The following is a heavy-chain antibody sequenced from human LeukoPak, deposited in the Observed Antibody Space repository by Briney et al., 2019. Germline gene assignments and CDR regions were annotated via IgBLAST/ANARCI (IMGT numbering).Heavy chain of an antibody. J-gene: IGHJ4*02. CDR1: GFTFSSYG. D-gene: IGHD6-19*01. V-gene: IGHV3-33*06. CDR2: IWYDGSNE. Sequence: GRSLRLSCAASGFTFSSYGMHWVRQAPGKGLEWVAVIWYDGSNEYYADSVKGRFTISRDNSKNTLYLQMNSLRAEDTAVYYCANLAVAGAVDYWGQGTLVTVSS. CDR3: ANLAVAGAVDY.